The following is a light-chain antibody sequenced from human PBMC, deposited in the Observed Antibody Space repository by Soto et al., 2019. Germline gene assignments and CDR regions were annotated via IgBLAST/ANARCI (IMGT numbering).Light chain of an antibody. V-gene: IGKV1-33*01. CDR3: QQYENLTT. CDR2: DAS. J-gene: IGKJ5*01. Sequence: DIHMTHSPFSLSAAVLERVTVTFQSSQNINNYLNWYQQKPGRAPKLLIYDASNLEAGVPSRFRGSGSGTDFTFTISRLQPEDIATYYCQQYENLTTFGQGTRLEIK. CDR1: QNINNY.